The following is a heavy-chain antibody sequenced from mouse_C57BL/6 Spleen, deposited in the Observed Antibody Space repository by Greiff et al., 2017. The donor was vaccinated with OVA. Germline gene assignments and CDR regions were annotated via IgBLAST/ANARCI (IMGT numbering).Heavy chain of an antibody. CDR1: GFSLTSYG. CDR2: IWSGGST. Sequence: VHLVESGPGLVQPSQSLSITCTVSGFSLTSYGVHWVRQSPGKGLEWLGVIWSGGSTDYNAAFISRLSISKDNSKSQVFFKMNSLQADDTAIYYCARGATVVAPGFDVWGTGTTVTVSS. V-gene: IGHV2-2*01. CDR3: ARGATVVAPGFDV. D-gene: IGHD1-1*01. J-gene: IGHJ1*03.